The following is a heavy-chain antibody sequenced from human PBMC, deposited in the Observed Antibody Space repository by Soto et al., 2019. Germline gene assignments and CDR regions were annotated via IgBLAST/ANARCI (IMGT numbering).Heavy chain of an antibody. Sequence: SETLSLTCTVSGGSISSSSYYWGWIRQPPGKGLEWIGSIYYSGSTYYNPSLKSRVTISVDTSKNQFSLKLSSVTAADTAVYYCARDYGDYVTRFDYWGQGTLVTVSS. CDR1: GGSISSSSYY. CDR3: ARDYGDYVTRFDY. CDR2: IYYSGST. D-gene: IGHD4-17*01. V-gene: IGHV4-39*02. J-gene: IGHJ4*02.